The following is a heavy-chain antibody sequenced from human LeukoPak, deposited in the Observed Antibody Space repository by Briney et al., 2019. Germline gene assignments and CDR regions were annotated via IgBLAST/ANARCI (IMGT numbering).Heavy chain of an antibody. Sequence: APVKVSCKASGYTFTSYDINWVRQATGQGLEWMGWMNPNSGNTGYAQKFQGRVTITRNTSISTAYMELSSLRSEDTAVYYCARGQQITIFGVVILVGWFDHWGQGTLVTVSS. J-gene: IGHJ5*02. D-gene: IGHD3-3*01. CDR2: MNPNSGNT. CDR3: ARGQQITIFGVVILVGWFDH. V-gene: IGHV1-8*03. CDR1: GYTFTSYD.